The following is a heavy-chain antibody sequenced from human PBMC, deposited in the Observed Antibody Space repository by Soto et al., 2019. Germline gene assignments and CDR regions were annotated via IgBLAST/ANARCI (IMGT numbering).Heavy chain of an antibody. J-gene: IGHJ4*02. V-gene: IGHV6-1*01. CDR1: GDSVSSNSAA. Sequence: PSQTLSLTCAISGDSVSSNSAAWNWIRQSPSRGLEWLGRTYYRSKWYNDYAVSVKSRITINPDTSKNQFSLQLNSVTTEDTAVYYCARDRGPYSSGWYTSFDYWGQGTLVTVSS. D-gene: IGHD6-19*01. CDR3: ARDRGPYSSGWYTSFDY. CDR2: TYYRSKWYN.